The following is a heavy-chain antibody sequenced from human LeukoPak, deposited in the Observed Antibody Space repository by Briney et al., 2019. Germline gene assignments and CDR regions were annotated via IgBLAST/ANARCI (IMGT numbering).Heavy chain of an antibody. J-gene: IGHJ4*02. CDR2: IKEDGSEK. V-gene: IGHV3-7*01. Sequence: PGGSLRLSCAASAFTFRSYWMTWVRQAPGKGLEWVANIKEDGSEKYYVDSVKGRFTISRDNAKNSLYLQMNSLRVKDTAVYYCARGGFSSSWYISRDYWGQGTLVTVSS. CDR1: AFTFRSYW. CDR3: ARGGFSSSWYISRDY. D-gene: IGHD6-13*01.